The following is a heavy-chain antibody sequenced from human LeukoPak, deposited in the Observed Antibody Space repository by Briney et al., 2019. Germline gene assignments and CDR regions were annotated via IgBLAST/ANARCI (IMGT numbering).Heavy chain of an antibody. J-gene: IGHJ3*02. CDR2: IYYSGST. D-gene: IGHD3-10*01. V-gene: IGHV4-39*07. CDR1: GGSISSYY. CDR3: ARVRTRGVRAFDI. Sequence: SETLSLTCTVSGGSISSYYWGWIRQPPGKGLEWIGSIYYSGSTYYNPSLKSRVTISVDTSKNQFSLKLSSVTAADTAVYYCARVRTRGVRAFDIWGQGTMVTVSS.